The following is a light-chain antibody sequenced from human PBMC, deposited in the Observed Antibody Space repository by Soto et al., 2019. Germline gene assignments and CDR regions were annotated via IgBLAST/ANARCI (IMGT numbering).Light chain of an antibody. CDR3: AAWDASLNAVL. Sequence: QAVLTQPPSASGTPGQRVTISCSGSSSNVGSNTVNWYQQLPGTAPKLLIYSNNQRPSRVPDRFSGSKSGTSASLAISGLQSEDEADYYCAAWDASLNAVLFGGGTKLTVL. J-gene: IGLJ2*01. CDR2: SNN. CDR1: SSNVGSNT. V-gene: IGLV1-44*01.